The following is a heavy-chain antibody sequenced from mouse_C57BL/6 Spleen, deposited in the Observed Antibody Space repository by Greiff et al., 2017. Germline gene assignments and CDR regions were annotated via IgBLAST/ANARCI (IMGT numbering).Heavy chain of an antibody. CDR3: ARGDISTVVGDY. D-gene: IGHD1-1*01. V-gene: IGHV14-2*01. Sequence: VQLQQSGAELVKPGASVKLSCTASGFNIKDYYMHWVKQRTEQGLEWIGRIDPEDGEPKYAPKFQGKATITADKSANNAYLQLSSLTSEDTAVYYCARGDISTVVGDYWGQGTTLTVSS. CDR2: IDPEDGEP. J-gene: IGHJ2*01. CDR1: GFNIKDYY.